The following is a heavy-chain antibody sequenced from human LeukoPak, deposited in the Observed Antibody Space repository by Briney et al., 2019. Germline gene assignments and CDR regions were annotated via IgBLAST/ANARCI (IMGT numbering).Heavy chain of an antibody. J-gene: IGHJ4*02. CDR2: IISDGSST. D-gene: IGHD3/OR15-3a*01. V-gene: IGHV3-74*01. Sequence: GGSLRLSCAASGFSFSSYWMHRVRQGPGKGLVWVSRIISDGSSTSYADSVKGRFTISRDNAKNTLYLQVNSLRAEDTAVYFCARGTGYYVFDYWGQGTLVTVSS. CDR3: ARGTGYYVFDY. CDR1: GFSFSSYW.